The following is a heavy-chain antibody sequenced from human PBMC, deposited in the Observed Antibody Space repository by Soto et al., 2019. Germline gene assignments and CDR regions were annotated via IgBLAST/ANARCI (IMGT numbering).Heavy chain of an antibody. J-gene: IGHJ6*02. CDR1: GGTFSSYA. CDR2: IIPIFGTA. Sequence: VQLVQSGTEVKKPGSSVKVSCKASGGTFSSYAISWVRQAPGQGLEWMGGIIPIFGTADYAQRFQGRVTITADESTSTAYMELTSLRSEDTAVYYCATARSSSAYYYGMDVWGQGTTVTVSS. D-gene: IGHD6-6*01. CDR3: ATARSSSAYYYGMDV. V-gene: IGHV1-69*12.